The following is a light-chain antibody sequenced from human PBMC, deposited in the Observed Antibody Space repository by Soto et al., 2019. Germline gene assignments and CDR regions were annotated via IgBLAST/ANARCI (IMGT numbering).Light chain of an antibody. J-gene: IGLJ3*02. Sequence: QSALTQPRSVSGSPGQSVTISCTGTSSDLAVYNYVSWYQHHPDKAPKLIISDVNKRPSGVPDRFSGSKSGNTASLSISGLQAEDEADYYCSSYAGNYNWVFGGGTKVTVL. CDR2: DVN. V-gene: IGLV2-11*01. CDR3: SSYAGNYNWV. CDR1: SSDLAVYNY.